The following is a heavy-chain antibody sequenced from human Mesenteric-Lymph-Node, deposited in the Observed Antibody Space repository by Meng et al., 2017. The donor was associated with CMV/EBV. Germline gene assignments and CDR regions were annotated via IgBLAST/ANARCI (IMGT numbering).Heavy chain of an antibody. CDR2: IYSDGTT. Sequence: LRRSCEVSRLNVSNKYMNWVRQAPGKGLDWVSMIYSDGTTYYANSVKSRFTISRDESKNTLYLQLNSLRVEDTAVYYCTRGTGGYSYWGQGTLVTVSS. D-gene: IGHD2-21*01. CDR1: RLNVSNKY. J-gene: IGHJ4*02. V-gene: IGHV3-53*01. CDR3: TRGTGGYSY.